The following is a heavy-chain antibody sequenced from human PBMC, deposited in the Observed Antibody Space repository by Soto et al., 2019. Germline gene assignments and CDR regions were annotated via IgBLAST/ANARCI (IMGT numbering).Heavy chain of an antibody. CDR1: AGSISTINYY. V-gene: IGHV4-31*03. J-gene: IGHJ3*01. CDR3: ARSAQWDGFDP. Sequence: QVQLQESGPGLVRPSQTLSLTCTVSAGSISTINYYWSWIRQHPEKGLEWIGYISYSGRTFYHSSLKRRVTISLDTSKKQVSLTLTSVTAADTAVYYCARSAQWDGFDPWGQGTMVTVSS. D-gene: IGHD2-8*01. CDR2: ISYSGRT.